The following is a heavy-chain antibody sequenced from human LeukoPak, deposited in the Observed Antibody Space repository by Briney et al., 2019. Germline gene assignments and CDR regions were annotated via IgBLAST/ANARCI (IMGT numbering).Heavy chain of an antibody. CDR3: AELGVTMIGGV. J-gene: IGHJ6*04. CDR1: GFTFSSYN. CDR2: ISSSSDYI. Sequence: GGSLRLSCAASGFTFSSYNMNWVRQAPGKGLEWVSSISSSSDYIYYADSVKGRFTISRDNAKNSLYLQMNSLRAEDTAVYYCAELGVTMIGGVWGKGTTVTISS. V-gene: IGHV3-21*01. D-gene: IGHD3-10*02.